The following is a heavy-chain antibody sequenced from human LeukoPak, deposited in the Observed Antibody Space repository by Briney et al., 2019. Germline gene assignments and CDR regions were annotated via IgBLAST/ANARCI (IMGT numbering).Heavy chain of an antibody. CDR3: ARGIAAAAPFWYFDF. CDR1: GYRFAKYW. D-gene: IGHD6-13*01. CDR2: IYGGDSET. Sequence: GESLKISCRGSGYRFAKYWIAWVRQMPGKGLAWMGFIYGGDSETKYSPSFQGQVTISVDRSISTAYLQWSSLKASDTAIYYCARGIAAAAPFWYFDFWGRGTLVTVSS. V-gene: IGHV5-51*01. J-gene: IGHJ2*01.